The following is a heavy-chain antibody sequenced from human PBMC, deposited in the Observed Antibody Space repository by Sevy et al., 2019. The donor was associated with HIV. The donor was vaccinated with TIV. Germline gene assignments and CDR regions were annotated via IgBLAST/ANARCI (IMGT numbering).Heavy chain of an antibody. V-gene: IGHV1-18*01. CDR2: ISAYNGNT. CDR1: GYTFTSYG. D-gene: IGHD3-3*01. Sequence: ASVKVSCTASGYTFTSYGISWVRQAPGQGLEWMGWISAYNGNTNYAQKLQGRVTLTTDTSTSTAYMELRSLRSDDTAAYYCARGYYDFWSGYYRRDAFDIWGQGTMVTVSS. J-gene: IGHJ3*02. CDR3: ARGYYDFWSGYYRRDAFDI.